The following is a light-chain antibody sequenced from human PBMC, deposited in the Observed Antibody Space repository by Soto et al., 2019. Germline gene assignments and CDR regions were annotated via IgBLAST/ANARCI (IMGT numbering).Light chain of an antibody. CDR1: SSNIGSNT. V-gene: IGLV1-44*01. CDR2: SNN. CDR3: AAWDDSLNGPV. Sequence: QSVLTQPPSASGTPGQRVTFSCFGSSSNIGSNTVNWYQQLPGTAPKLLIYSNNQRPSGVPDRFSGSKSGTSASLAISGLQSEDEADYYCAAWDDSLNGPVFGTGTKVTVL. J-gene: IGLJ1*01.